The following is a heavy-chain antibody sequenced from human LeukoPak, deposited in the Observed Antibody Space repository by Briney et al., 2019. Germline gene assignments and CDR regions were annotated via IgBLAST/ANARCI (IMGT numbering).Heavy chain of an antibody. CDR3: ARAYGSGSYKP. J-gene: IGHJ4*02. D-gene: IGHD3-10*01. V-gene: IGHV4-34*01. Sequence: SETLSLTCAVYGGSFSGYYWSWIRQPPGRGLEWIGEINHSGSTNYNPSLKSRVTISVDTSKNQFSLKLRSVTAADTAVYYCARAYGSGSYKPWGQGTLVTVSS. CDR1: GGSFSGYY. CDR2: INHSGST.